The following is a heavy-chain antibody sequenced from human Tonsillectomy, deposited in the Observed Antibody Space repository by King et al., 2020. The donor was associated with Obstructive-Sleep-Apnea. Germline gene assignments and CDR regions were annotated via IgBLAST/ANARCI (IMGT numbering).Heavy chain of an antibody. CDR3: TRDLGYYDSSGYLGFY. Sequence: QLVQSGGGLVQPGRSLRLSCTASGFTFGDYAMSWFRQAPGKGLEWVGFIRRKVYGGTTEYAESVKGRFTISRDDSKSIAYLQMTSLKTEDTAVYYCTRDLGYYDSSGYLGFYWGQGTLVTVSS. V-gene: IGHV3-49*03. D-gene: IGHD3-22*01. CDR1: GFTFGDYA. J-gene: IGHJ4*02. CDR2: IRRKVYGGTT.